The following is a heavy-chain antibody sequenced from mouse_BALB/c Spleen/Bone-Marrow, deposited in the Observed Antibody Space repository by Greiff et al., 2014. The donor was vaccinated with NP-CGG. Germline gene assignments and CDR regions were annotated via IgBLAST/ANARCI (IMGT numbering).Heavy chain of an antibody. J-gene: IGHJ2*01. CDR3: ARNYGSSLDY. D-gene: IGHD1-1*01. Sequence: EVQLQQSGAEIVKPGASVKSSCTTSGFNIEDSYIYWMKQRPEQGLEWIGRIDPANGNTKYDPKFQGKATITVDTSSATAYLQLSSLISEDTAVYYCARNYGSSLDYWGQGTTLTVSS. CDR2: IDPANGNT. CDR1: GFNIEDSY. V-gene: IGHV14-3*02.